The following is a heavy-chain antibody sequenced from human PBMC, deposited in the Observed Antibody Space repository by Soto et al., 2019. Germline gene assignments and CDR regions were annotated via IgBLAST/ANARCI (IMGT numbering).Heavy chain of an antibody. J-gene: IGHJ6*02. D-gene: IGHD2-2*01. CDR2: ISAYNGNT. V-gene: IGHV1-18*01. CDR3: ASLGYCSSTSCYASGYYGMDV. CDR1: GYTFTSYG. Sequence: ASVKVSCKASGYTFTSYGSSWVRQAPGQGLEWMGWISAYNGNTNYAQKLQGRVTMTTDTSTSTAYMELRSLRSDDTAVYYCASLGYCSSTSCYASGYYGMDVWGQGTTVTVSS.